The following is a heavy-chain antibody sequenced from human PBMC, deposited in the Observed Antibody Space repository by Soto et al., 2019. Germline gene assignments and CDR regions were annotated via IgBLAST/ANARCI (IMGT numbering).Heavy chain of an antibody. Sequence: ASVKVSCKASGYTFTGYYIHWVRQAPGQGLEWMGGINPNSGASNYAQKFQGRVTMTRDTSISTAYMELSRLRSDDTAVYYCARCCSSTSCQFDPWGQGTRVTVSS. CDR1: GYTFTGYY. CDR3: ARCCSSTSCQFDP. CDR2: INPNSGAS. V-gene: IGHV1-2*02. D-gene: IGHD2-2*01. J-gene: IGHJ5*02.